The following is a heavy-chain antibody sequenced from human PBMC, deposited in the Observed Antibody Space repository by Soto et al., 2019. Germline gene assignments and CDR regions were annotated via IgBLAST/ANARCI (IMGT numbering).Heavy chain of an antibody. CDR2: ITSDTKTI. CDR3: ARSVEGHFDY. J-gene: IGHJ4*02. V-gene: IGHV3-48*02. Sequence: EVQLVESGGALVQPGGSLRLSCAASGFKFNIYSMNWVRQAPGKGLEWSAYITSDTKTIKYGDSVKGRFTISRDNAKNSEYLQMNSLSDEDTAVYYCARSVEGHFDYWGQGTVVTVSS. D-gene: IGHD6-19*01. CDR1: GFKFNIYS.